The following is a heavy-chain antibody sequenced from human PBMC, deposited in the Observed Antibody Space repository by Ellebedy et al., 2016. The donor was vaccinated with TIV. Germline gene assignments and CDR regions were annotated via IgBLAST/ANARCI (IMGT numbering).Heavy chain of an antibody. D-gene: IGHD2-15*01. J-gene: IGHJ4*02. Sequence: SETLSLXXAVYGGSFSGYYWSWIRQPPGKGLEWIGEINHSGSTYYNPSLKSRVTISVDTSKNQFSLKLSSVTAADTAVYYCARGEPDCSGGSCYPLLDYWGQGTLVTVSS. V-gene: IGHV4-34*09. CDR3: ARGEPDCSGGSCYPLLDY. CDR2: INHSGST. CDR1: GGSFSGYY.